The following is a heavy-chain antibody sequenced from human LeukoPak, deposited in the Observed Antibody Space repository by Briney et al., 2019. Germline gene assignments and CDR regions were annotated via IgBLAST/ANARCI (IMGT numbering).Heavy chain of an antibody. Sequence: ASVKVSCKASGYTFTSYGISWVRQAPGQGLEWMGWISAYNGNTNYAQKLQGRVTMTTDTSTSTAYMELRSLRSADTAVYYCARDRAPSYYYDSSDYSRLFDYWGQGTLVTVSS. V-gene: IGHV1-18*01. CDR2: ISAYNGNT. D-gene: IGHD3-22*01. CDR1: GYTFTSYG. J-gene: IGHJ4*02. CDR3: ARDRAPSYYYDSSDYSRLFDY.